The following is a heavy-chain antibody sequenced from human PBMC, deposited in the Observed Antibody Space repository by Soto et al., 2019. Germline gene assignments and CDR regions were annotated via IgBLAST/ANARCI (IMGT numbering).Heavy chain of an antibody. J-gene: IGHJ4*02. Sequence: EVQLVESGGGLVQPGGSLRLSCESSGFPFSSCSINWVRQAQGKGLEWVSFISGSGDTKYYADSVKGRFTISRDNAKNSLYLQMSSLRDEDTAVYYCAKYCSSDVCFDYWGQGTLVTVSS. CDR2: ISGSGDTK. CDR1: GFPFSSCS. CDR3: AKYCSSDVCFDY. V-gene: IGHV3-48*02. D-gene: IGHD2-8*01.